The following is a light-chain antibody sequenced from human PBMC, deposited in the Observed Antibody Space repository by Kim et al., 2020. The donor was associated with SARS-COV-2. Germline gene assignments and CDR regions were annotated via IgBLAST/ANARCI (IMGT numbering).Light chain of an antibody. V-gene: IGLV3-19*01. J-gene: IGLJ3*02. CDR1: SLRSYY. CDR3: NSRDSSGNRV. Sequence: SSELTQDPAVSVAFGQTVRSTCQGDSLRSYYASWYKQKPGQAPVLVIYGKNNRPSGIPDRFPGPSSGNTASLTITGAQAEDEADYYCNSRDSSGNRVFGG. CDR2: GKN.